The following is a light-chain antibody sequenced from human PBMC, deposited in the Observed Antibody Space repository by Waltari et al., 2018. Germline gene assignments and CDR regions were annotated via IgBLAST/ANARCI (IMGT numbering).Light chain of an antibody. CDR3: QHYVSVPGT. Sequence: RRSSQGVSRALSGYPQNPGQAPGRFIYCASDRVAGMPGRFSRIESGTDFSRIVSSVEPEDFAVYYCQHYVSVPGTFGQGTKVEIK. CDR1: QGVSRA. J-gene: IGKJ1*01. V-gene: IGKV3D-11*03. CDR2: CAS.